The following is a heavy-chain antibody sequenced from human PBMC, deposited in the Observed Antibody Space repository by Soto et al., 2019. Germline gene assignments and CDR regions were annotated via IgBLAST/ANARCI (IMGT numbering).Heavy chain of an antibody. Sequence: EVQLVESGGGLVQPGGSLGLSCAASGFTVSSSYMSWVRQAPGKGLEWVSVIYSGGSTYYADSVKGRFTISRDNSKNTLYLHMNRLRVEDTAIYYCARGSIVVVSAIVADWYFALLGRGTLVPLSS. CDR1: GFTVSSSY. CDR3: ARGSIVVVSAIVADWYFAL. D-gene: IGHD2-21*02. J-gene: IGHJ2*01. CDR2: IYSGGST. V-gene: IGHV3-66*01.